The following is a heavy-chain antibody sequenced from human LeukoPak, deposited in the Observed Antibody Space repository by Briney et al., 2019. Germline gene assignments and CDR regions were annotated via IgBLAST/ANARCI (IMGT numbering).Heavy chain of an antibody. CDR3: ARDPKYSSSWYADYYYYGMDV. V-gene: IGHV4-34*09. CDR1: GGSFSGYY. Sequence: PSETLSLTCAVYGGSFSGYYWSWIRQPPGKGLEWIGEINHSGSTHYNPSLKSRVTISVDTSKNQFSLKLSSVTAADTAVYYCARDPKYSSSWYADYYYYGMDVWGQGTTVTVSS. J-gene: IGHJ6*02. CDR2: INHSGST. D-gene: IGHD6-13*01.